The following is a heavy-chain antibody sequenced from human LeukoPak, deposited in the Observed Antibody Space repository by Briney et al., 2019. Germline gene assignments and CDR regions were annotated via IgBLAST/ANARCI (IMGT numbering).Heavy chain of an antibody. V-gene: IGHV4-61*01. CDR2: IYYSGST. D-gene: IGHD6-19*01. CDR3: ARVRDSSGWYRDWYFDL. J-gene: IGHJ2*01. Sequence: SETLSLTCTVSGGSISSLIYYWGWIRQPPGKGLEWIGYIYYSGSTNYNPSLKSRVTISVDTSKNQFSLKLSSVTAADTAVYYCARVRDSSGWYRDWYFDLWGRGTLVTVSS. CDR1: GGSISSLIYY.